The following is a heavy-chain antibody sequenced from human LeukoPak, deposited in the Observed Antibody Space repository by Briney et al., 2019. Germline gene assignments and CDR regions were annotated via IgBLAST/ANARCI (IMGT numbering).Heavy chain of an antibody. V-gene: IGHV3-33*01. CDR3: ARDRGKDYFDS. D-gene: IGHD4-23*01. Sequence: PGTSLRLSCTTSGLTFTSHGFHWLRPVVGKRLEWVAFVRNDGSDTYHANSVKGRFSVSRDDSKDTLYLQMNSLRPEDTAIYYRARDRGKDYFDSWGQGTQVTVSS. CDR2: VRNDGSDT. CDR1: GLTFTSHG. J-gene: IGHJ4*02.